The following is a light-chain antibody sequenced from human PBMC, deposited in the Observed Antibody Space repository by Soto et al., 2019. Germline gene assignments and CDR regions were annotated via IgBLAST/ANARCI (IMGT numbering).Light chain of an antibody. Sequence: DIQMTQSPSTLSASLGDRVTITCRASQRINNWLAWYQQKPGKAPKLLIYKASSLESGVPSRFSGSGSGTEFTLTISSLQPDAFATYYCLQYNSYSRTFGLGTKVEIK. CDR2: KAS. J-gene: IGKJ1*01. V-gene: IGKV1-5*03. CDR1: QRINNW. CDR3: LQYNSYSRT.